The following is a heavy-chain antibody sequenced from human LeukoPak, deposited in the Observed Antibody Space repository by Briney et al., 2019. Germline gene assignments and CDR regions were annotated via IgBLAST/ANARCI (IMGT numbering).Heavy chain of an antibody. V-gene: IGHV1-18*01. D-gene: IGHD3-22*01. CDR2: ISAYNSNT. CDR3: ARGSYYDSSGYYSFYYYYYYMDV. J-gene: IGHJ6*03. Sequence: ASVKVSCKASGYTFTSYGISWVRQAPGQGLEWMGWISAYNSNTNYAQKLQGRVTMTTDTSTSTAYMELRSLRSDDTAVYYCARGSYYDSSGYYSFYYYYYYMDVWGKGTTVTVSS. CDR1: GYTFTSYG.